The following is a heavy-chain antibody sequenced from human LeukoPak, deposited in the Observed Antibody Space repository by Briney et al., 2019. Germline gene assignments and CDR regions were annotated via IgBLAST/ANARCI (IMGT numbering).Heavy chain of an antibody. CDR1: GASISYNF. D-gene: IGHD1-14*01. CDR2: IYSSGST. Sequence: PSETLSLTCTVTGASISYNFWNWIRQPAGKGLEWIGRIYSSGSTKYNPSLKSRVTMSVDTFKNQFSLKLSSVTAADTAVYYCARDLSGTDAFNIWGQGTMVTGSS. J-gene: IGHJ3*02. V-gene: IGHV4-4*07. CDR3: ARDLSGTDAFNI.